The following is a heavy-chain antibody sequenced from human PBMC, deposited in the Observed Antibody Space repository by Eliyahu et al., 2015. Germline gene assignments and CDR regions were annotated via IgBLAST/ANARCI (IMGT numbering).Heavy chain of an antibody. D-gene: IGHD3-16*01. CDR1: GGTFGYYD. CDR3: ARDMISSRVYNYLKDV. V-gene: IGHV1-69*06. CDR2: IIPKFGSA. J-gene: IGHJ6*02. Sequence: QVQLVQSGAEVKKPGSSVRVSCKGSGGTFGYYDISWVRQAPGQGLEWMGGIIPKFGSANYAQKFQGRVTITADRVTGTAYMELTNLRSDDTAVYYCARDMISSRVYNYLKDVWGQGTTVTVSS.